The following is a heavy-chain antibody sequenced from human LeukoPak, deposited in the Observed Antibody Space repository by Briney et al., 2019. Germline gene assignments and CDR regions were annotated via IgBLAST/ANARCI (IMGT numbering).Heavy chain of an antibody. J-gene: IGHJ4*02. D-gene: IGHD6-13*01. CDR1: GDSISGSSHF. Sequence: KASETLSLTCTVSGDSISGSSHFWVWIRQPPGKGLEWVGSIFYSGSTYYNPSLKSRVTISVDTSKNQFSLKVNSVTAADTALYFCARRGITYSRTFFDYWGQGTLVTVSS. V-gene: IGHV4-39*01. CDR2: IFYSGST. CDR3: ARRGITYSRTFFDY.